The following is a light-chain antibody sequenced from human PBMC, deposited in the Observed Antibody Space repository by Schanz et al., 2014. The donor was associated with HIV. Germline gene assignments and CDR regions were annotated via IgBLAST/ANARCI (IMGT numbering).Light chain of an antibody. V-gene: IGKV3-20*01. CDR2: GAS. J-gene: IGKJ4*01. Sequence: EGVLTQSPGSLSFSPGERATLSCRASQSISSTYLAWYQQRPGQAPRLLIHGASRRATGIPDRFSGGGSGTDFTLTISRLEPEDFAVYYCQQSGDSGGTFGGGTKVDMK. CDR3: QQSGDSGGT. CDR1: QSISSTY.